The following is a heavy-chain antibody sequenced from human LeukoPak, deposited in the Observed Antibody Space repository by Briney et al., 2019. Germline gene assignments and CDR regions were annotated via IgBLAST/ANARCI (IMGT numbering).Heavy chain of an antibody. CDR1: GFTFSSYG. CDR3: AKELYSGSYFGIFDY. CDR2: IRYDGSNK. J-gene: IGHJ4*02. D-gene: IGHD1-26*01. V-gene: IGHV3-30*02. Sequence: GGSLRLSCAASGFTFSSYGMHWVRQAPGKGLEWVAFIRYDGSNKYYADSVKGRFTISRDNSKNTLYLQMNSLRAEDTAVYYCAKELYSGSYFGIFDYWGQGTLVTVSS.